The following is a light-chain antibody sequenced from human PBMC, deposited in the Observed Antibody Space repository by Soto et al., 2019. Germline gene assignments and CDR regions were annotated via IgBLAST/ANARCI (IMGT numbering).Light chain of an antibody. CDR1: QGVSTW. V-gene: IGKV1-17*03. CDR3: LQHKSYPRT. CDR2: SAT. J-gene: IGKJ1*01. Sequence: QLTQSPSTLSASVRDRVTITFRASQGVSTWLAWFQQRPGKVPKRLIYSATRLESGVPSRFSGSGSGTEFTLTISSLQPEDFATYYCLQHKSYPRTFGQGTKVDIK.